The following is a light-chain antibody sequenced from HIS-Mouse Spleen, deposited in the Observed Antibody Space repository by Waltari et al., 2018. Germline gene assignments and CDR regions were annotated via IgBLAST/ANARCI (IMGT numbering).Light chain of an antibody. CDR2: KDS. J-gene: IGLJ3*02. CDR3: QSADSSGTYWV. Sequence: SYELTQPPSVSLSPGQTARITCSGDALPKHYAYWYQQKPGQAPVLVIYKDSERPSGIPERFSGSSSGTTVTLTISGVQAEDEADYYCQSADSSGTYWVFGGGTKLTVL. CDR1: ALPKHY. V-gene: IGLV3-25*03.